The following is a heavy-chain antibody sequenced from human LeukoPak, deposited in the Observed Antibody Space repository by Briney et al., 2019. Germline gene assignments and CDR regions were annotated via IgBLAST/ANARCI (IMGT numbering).Heavy chain of an antibody. CDR1: GYTLNSYG. D-gene: IGHD2-21*01. J-gene: IGHJ3*02. Sequence: GASVKVSCKASGYTLNSYGIVWVPQAPGKGLEWMGWISAYNGDTNCAQKLRGRVSLTTETSTSTAHRALRSLRSDVTAVYYCAREVRYEIVLSGDNFEISGQGKMVTASS. CDR3: AREVRYEIVLSGDNFEI. V-gene: IGHV1-18*01. CDR2: ISAYNGDT.